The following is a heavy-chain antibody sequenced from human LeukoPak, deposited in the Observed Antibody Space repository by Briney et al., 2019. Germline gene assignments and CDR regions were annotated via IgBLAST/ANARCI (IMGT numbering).Heavy chain of an antibody. J-gene: IGHJ4*02. CDR1: GFTFNSYN. Sequence: GGSLRLSCAASGFTFNSYNMNWVRQAPGKGLEWISYISSDSSTIFYADSVKGRFTISRDNVKNSLYLQMNRLRAEDTAIYCCAKDLSYAFDYWGQGTLVTVSS. CDR2: ISSDSSTI. D-gene: IGHD2-2*01. CDR3: AKDLSYAFDY. V-gene: IGHV3-48*01.